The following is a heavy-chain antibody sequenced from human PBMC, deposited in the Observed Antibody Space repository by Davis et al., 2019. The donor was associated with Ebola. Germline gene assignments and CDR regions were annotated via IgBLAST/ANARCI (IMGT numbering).Heavy chain of an antibody. CDR2: IYQSGST. CDR3: ARLGDYDYIWGSAGGFDY. D-gene: IGHD3-16*01. J-gene: IGHJ4*02. V-gene: IGHV4-34*01. CDR1: GGSFSGYY. Sequence: MPSETLSLTCAVYGGSFSGYYWSWIRQPPGKGLEWIGEIYQSGSTNYNPSLKSRVTISVDKSKNQFSLKLSSVTAADTAVYYCARLGDYDYIWGSAGGFDYWGQGTLVTVSS.